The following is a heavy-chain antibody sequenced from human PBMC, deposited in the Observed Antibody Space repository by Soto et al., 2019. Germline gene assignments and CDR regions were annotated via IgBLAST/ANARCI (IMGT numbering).Heavy chain of an antibody. J-gene: IGHJ6*02. D-gene: IGHD3-10*02. CDR2: INPKFGDT. Sequence: QVQLVQSGAEVKEPGDSVRVSCEASGYTFTAYHIHWVRQAPGQGLEWMGWINPKFGDTTYAQDSQGRVSMTRDMSISTVYMELSRLTSDDTAIYYCARNMAYYYGRGSGNGHGVWGQGTPVTVFS. CDR3: ARNMAYYYGRGSGNGHGV. V-gene: IGHV1-2*02. CDR1: GYTFTAYH.